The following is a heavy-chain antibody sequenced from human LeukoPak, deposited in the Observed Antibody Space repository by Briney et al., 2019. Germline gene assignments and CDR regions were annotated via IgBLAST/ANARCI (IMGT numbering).Heavy chain of an antibody. Sequence: GGSLRLSCAASGFTFSSYAMSWVRQAPGKGLEWVSAISGSGGSTYYADSVKGRFTISRDNSKNTLYQQMNSLRAEDTAVYYCAKFCSGGSCYSYFQHWGQGTLVTVSS. J-gene: IGHJ1*01. CDR1: GFTFSSYA. CDR3: AKFCSGGSCYSYFQH. CDR2: ISGSGGST. D-gene: IGHD2-15*01. V-gene: IGHV3-23*01.